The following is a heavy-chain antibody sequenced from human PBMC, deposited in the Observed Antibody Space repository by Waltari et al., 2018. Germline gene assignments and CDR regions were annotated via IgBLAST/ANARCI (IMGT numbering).Heavy chain of an antibody. J-gene: IGHJ6*02. V-gene: IGHV3-74*01. CDR1: GFIFRNYL. Sequence: QLVESGGGLVQPGESLRLSCAASGFIFRNYLMPWVRQAPGRGLVWVARIKRDGSATAYADAVKCRFTISRDNAKNTLYLQMNRLRAEDTAVYYCARVAPKTYRSPVPGRDYYYGMDVWGQGTSVTVYS. CDR3: ARVAPKTYRSPVPGRDYYYGMDV. D-gene: IGHD6-19*01. CDR2: IKRDGSAT.